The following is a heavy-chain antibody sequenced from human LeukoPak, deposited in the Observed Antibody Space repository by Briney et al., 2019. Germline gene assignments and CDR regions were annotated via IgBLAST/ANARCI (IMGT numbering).Heavy chain of an antibody. Sequence: PGGSLRLSCAASGFTFSSYGMHWVRQAPGKGLEWVAFIRYDGSNKYYADSVKGRFTISRDNSKNTLYLQMNSLRAEDTAVYYCAKVAVLYDSSGFSFLDYWGQGTLVTVSS. V-gene: IGHV3-30*02. CDR1: GFTFSSYG. D-gene: IGHD3-22*01. CDR3: AKVAVLYDSSGFSFLDY. CDR2: IRYDGSNK. J-gene: IGHJ4*02.